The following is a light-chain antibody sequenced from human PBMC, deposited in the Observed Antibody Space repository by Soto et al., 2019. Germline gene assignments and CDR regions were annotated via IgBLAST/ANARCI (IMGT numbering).Light chain of an antibody. CDR2: GAS. J-gene: IGKJ3*01. CDR1: EDIRTS. V-gene: IGKV1-33*01. Sequence: DIQMTQSPSSPSASVGARVSINCKAGEDIRTSLSWFQHKPGRAPKLLIYGASYLEIGVPSRFRGSGSGTDFTLTISSLQPEDSAIYYCQHYNNPPPFTFGPGTIVAI. CDR3: QHYNNPPPFT.